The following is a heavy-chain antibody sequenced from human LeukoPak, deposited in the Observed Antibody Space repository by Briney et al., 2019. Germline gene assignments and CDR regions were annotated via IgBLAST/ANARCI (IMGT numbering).Heavy chain of an antibody. J-gene: IGHJ6*02. CDR2: INHSGST. CDR3: ARYGSGWYYYYYGMDV. V-gene: IGHV4-34*01. CDR1: GGSFSGYY. D-gene: IGHD6-19*01. Sequence: PSETLSLTCAVYGGSFSGYYWSWIRQPPGKGLEWIGEINHSGSTNYNPSLKSRVTISVDTSKNQFSLKLSSVTAADTAVYYCARYGSGWYYYYYGMDVWGQGTTVTVSS.